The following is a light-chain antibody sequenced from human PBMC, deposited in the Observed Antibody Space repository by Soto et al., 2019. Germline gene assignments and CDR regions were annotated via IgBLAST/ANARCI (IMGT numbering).Light chain of an antibody. CDR1: SSDVGGYNR. CDR2: EVF. Sequence: QSALTQPPSASGSPGQPVSISCTGTSSDVGGYNRVSWYQHHPGKAPKLIIYEVFKRPSGVPDRFSGSKSGNTASLTVSGLQAEYEADYYCNSYAGNSWVFGGGTKLTVL. J-gene: IGLJ3*02. CDR3: NSYAGNSWV. V-gene: IGLV2-8*01.